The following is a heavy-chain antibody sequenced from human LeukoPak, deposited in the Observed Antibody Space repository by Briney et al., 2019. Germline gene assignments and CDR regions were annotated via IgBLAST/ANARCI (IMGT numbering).Heavy chain of an antibody. J-gene: IGHJ3*01. Sequence: PSETLSLTCTVSGGSINSGGYFWSWIRQVPGKGLEWIGFVYYSGSTYYNPSLQSRITISVDTSKNQFSLKLSSVTAADTAVYYCARIDYYGSGSIGPYAFDVWGQGTMVTVSS. D-gene: IGHD3-10*01. CDR1: GGSINSGGYF. V-gene: IGHV4-31*03. CDR3: ARIDYYGSGSIGPYAFDV. CDR2: VYYSGST.